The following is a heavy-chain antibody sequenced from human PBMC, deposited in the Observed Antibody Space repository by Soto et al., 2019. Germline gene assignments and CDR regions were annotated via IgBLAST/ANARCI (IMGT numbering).Heavy chain of an antibody. V-gene: IGHV6-1*01. CDR1: GDSVSSNSAA. Sequence: QVQLQQSGPGLVKPSQTLSLTCAISGDSVSSNSAAWNWIRQSPSRGLEWLGRTYYRSKWYNQSSVSVKRRITINPNISKSPFSLQLSSVTSEDTAVDYCARGGGPSSSPPHCQYWGQGTLVIVSS. J-gene: IGHJ1*01. D-gene: IGHD6-6*01. CDR2: TYYRSKWYN. CDR3: ARGGGPSSSPPHCQY.